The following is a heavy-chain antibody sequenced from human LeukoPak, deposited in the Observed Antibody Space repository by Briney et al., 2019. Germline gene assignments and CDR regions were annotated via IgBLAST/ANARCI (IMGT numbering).Heavy chain of an antibody. CDR3: ARLGSVGSSSWRHFDY. D-gene: IGHD6-13*01. Sequence: SETLSLTCTVSGGSISSYYWSWIRQPAGKGLEWIGRIYTSGSTNYNPSLKSRVTMSVDTSKNQFSLKLSSVTAADTAVYYCARLGSVGSSSWRHFDYWGQGTLVTVSS. V-gene: IGHV4-4*07. CDR2: IYTSGST. J-gene: IGHJ4*02. CDR1: GGSISSYY.